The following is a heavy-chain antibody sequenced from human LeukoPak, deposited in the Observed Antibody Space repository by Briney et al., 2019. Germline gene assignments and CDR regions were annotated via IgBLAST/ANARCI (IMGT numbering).Heavy chain of an antibody. Sequence: ASGKVCFKCSAYTFTDCYMHLVRQAPGQGLGWMWVIDPNSGNTNYAQKFQGRVAMTRDTSISTAYMELISLRSDDTAVYYCARDSGMVPDYWGQGTLVTVSS. D-gene: IGHD4/OR15-4a*01. CDR1: AYTFTDCY. CDR3: ARDSGMVPDY. V-gene: IGHV1-2*02. J-gene: IGHJ4*02. CDR2: IDPNSGNT.